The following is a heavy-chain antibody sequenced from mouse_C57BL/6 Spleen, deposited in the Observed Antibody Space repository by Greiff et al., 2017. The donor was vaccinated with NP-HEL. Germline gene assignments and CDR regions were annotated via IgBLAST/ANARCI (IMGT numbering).Heavy chain of an antibody. CDR2: INPSSGYT. D-gene: IGHD2-2*01. CDR1: GYTFTSYT. J-gene: IGHJ4*01. V-gene: IGHV1-4*01. CDR3: ARGEIYYGYDVGAMDY. Sequence: QVQLKQSGAELARPGASVKMSCKASGYTFTSYTMHWVKQRPGQGLEWIGYINPSSGYTKYNQKFKDKATLTADKSSSTAYMQLSSLTSEDSAVYYCARGEIYYGYDVGAMDYWGQGTSVTVSS.